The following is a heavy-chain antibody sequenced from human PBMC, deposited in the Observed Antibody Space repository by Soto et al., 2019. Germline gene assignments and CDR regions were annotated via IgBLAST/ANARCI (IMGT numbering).Heavy chain of an antibody. Sequence: GAGVQVSCKACGCTFSSYAISWVRQAPGQEVEWMGGIIPIFGTANYAQKCQGKATITPDESTTTAYKELSTLRSENTAVNYCARDLFYCGADCYGTYYYYDMDVWGQGTTVTVSS. V-gene: IGHV1-69*13. D-gene: IGHD2-21*02. CDR3: ARDLFYCGADCYGTYYYYDMDV. CDR1: GCTFSSYA. J-gene: IGHJ6*02. CDR2: IIPIFGTA.